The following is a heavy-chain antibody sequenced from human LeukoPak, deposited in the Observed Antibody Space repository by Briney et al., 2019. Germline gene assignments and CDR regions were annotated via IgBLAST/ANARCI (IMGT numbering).Heavy chain of an antibody. Sequence: PSETLSLTCTVSGGSISSSGYYWGWVRQPPGKELEWIGSIYYSGSSHYNPSLKSRVSMSRDTAKNQFSLNLSSVTAADTAVYYCAKAGGSYYAHGGGLFDYWGQGTLVTVSS. CDR1: GGSISSSGYY. J-gene: IGHJ4*02. CDR2: IYYSGSS. V-gene: IGHV4-39*07. CDR3: AKAGGSYYAHGGGLFDY. D-gene: IGHD1-26*01.